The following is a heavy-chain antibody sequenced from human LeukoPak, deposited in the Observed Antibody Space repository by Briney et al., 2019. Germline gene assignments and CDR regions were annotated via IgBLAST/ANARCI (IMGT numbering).Heavy chain of an antibody. Sequence: PSETLSLTCTVSGGSISSYYWSWIRQPPGKGLEWIGYIYYSGSTNYNPSLKSRVTISVATSKNQFSLKLSSVTAADTAVYYCARHVSPRLTGHSYFDYWGQGTLVTVSS. J-gene: IGHJ4*02. V-gene: IGHV4-59*08. CDR2: IYYSGST. CDR3: ARHVSPRLTGHSYFDY. D-gene: IGHD3-9*01. CDR1: GGSISSYY.